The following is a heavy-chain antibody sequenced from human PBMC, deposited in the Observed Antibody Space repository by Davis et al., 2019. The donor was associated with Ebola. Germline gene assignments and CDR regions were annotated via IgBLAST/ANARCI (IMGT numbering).Heavy chain of an antibody. V-gene: IGHV3-74*01. J-gene: IGHJ6*02. Sequence: GESLKISCAASGFTFSNHYMHWVRQAPGKGLEWVARIKTDCSTTRYADSVQGRFTISRDNTKNTLYLQMNNVRGDDTAVYYCVRDTSHQLPHWLYYFYGMDVWGQGTTVTVSS. CDR2: IKTDCSTT. CDR3: VRDTSHQLPHWLYYFYGMDV. D-gene: IGHD2-2*01. CDR1: GFTFSNHY.